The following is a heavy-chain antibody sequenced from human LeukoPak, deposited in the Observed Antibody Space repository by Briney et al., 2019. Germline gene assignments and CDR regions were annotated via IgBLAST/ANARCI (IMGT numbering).Heavy chain of an antibody. V-gene: IGHV1-18*01. D-gene: IGHD3-22*01. Sequence: ASVKVSCKASGYTFTSYGISWVRQAPGQGLEWMGWISAYNGNTNYAQKLQGRVTMTTDTSTSTAYMELRSLRSDDTAVYYCARGPYYHDSSGFYYFDYWGQGTLVTVSS. CDR1: GYTFTSYG. CDR2: ISAYNGNT. J-gene: IGHJ4*02. CDR3: ARGPYYHDSSGFYYFDY.